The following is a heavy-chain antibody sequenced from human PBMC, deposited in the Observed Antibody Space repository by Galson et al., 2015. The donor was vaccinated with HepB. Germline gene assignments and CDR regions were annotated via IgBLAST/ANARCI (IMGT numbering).Heavy chain of an antibody. CDR2: IYTSGST. D-gene: IGHD4-17*01. V-gene: IGHV4-4*07. Sequence: ETLSLTCTVSGGSISSYYWSWIRQPAGKGLEWIGRIYTSGSTNYNPSLKSRVTMSVDTSKNQFSLKLSSVTAADTAVYYCARVPSYGDYYYGMDVWGQGTTVTVSS. J-gene: IGHJ6*02. CDR3: ARVPSYGDYYYGMDV. CDR1: GGSISSYY.